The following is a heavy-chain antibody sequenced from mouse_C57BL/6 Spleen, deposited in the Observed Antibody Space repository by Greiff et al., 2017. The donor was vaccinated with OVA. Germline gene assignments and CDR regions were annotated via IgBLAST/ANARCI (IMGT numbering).Heavy chain of an antibody. J-gene: IGHJ2*01. Sequence: VQLQQSGPELVKPGASVKISCKASGYTFTDYYMNWVKQSHGKSLEWIGDINPNNGGTSYNQKFKGKATLTVDKSSSTAYMELRSLTSEDSAVYYCARGRGQLRLLHYFDYWGQGTTLTVSS. CDR1: GYTFTDYY. CDR2: INPNNGGT. CDR3: ARGRGQLRLLHYFDY. V-gene: IGHV1-26*01. D-gene: IGHD3-2*02.